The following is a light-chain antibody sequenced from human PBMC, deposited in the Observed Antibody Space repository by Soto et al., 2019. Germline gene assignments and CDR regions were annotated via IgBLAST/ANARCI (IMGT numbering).Light chain of an antibody. V-gene: IGKV3-20*01. CDR3: QQYGSSVT. CDR2: DTS. J-gene: IGKJ4*01. Sequence: EIVLTQSPATLSLSPGERATLSCRASQSLSIYLAWYQQRPGQAPRLLIYDTSIRATGIPDKFSGSGSGTDFTLTINRLEPEDFAVYYCQQYGSSVTFGGGTKVDIK. CDR1: QSLSIY.